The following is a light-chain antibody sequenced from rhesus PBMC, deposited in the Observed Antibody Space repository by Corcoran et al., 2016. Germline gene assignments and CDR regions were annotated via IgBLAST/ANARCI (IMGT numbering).Light chain of an antibody. Sequence: DIQMTQSPSSLSASVGDTVTITCRASQGISSYLNRFQQKPGKAPKLLIYAASSLESGVPSRFSGSGSGTEFTLTINSLTPDNFAAYYCLQHNSYPFTFGPGTKLDIK. CDR3: LQHNSYPFT. CDR2: AAS. J-gene: IGKJ3*01. V-gene: IGKV1-28*01. CDR1: QGISSY.